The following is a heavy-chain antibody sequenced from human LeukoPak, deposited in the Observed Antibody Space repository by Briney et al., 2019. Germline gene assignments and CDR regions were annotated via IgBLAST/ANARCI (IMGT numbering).Heavy chain of an antibody. Sequence: GWTLRLSCAASGFTVSSNYLSWIRQAPGKGLEWVSVIYSGGSTYYADSVKGRFTISRDNSKNTLYLQLNTLRAEDTAVYYCARELAFVGSGYEGHYFDYWGQGTLVTVSS. CDR2: IYSGGST. CDR1: GFTVSSNY. D-gene: IGHD3-22*01. CDR3: ARELAFVGSGYEGHYFDY. J-gene: IGHJ4*02. V-gene: IGHV3-53*01.